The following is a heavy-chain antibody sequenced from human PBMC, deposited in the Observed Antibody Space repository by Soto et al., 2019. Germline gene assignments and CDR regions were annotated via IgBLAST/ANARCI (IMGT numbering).Heavy chain of an antibody. V-gene: IGHV1-69*13. J-gene: IGHJ6*02. D-gene: IGHD3-10*01. CDR1: GGTFSSYA. CDR2: IIPIFGTA. Sequence: SVKVSCKASGGTFSSYAISWVRQAPGQGLEWMGGIIPIFGTANYAQKFQGRVTITADESTSTAYMELSSLRSEDTAVYYCARDGSGSYPKMGYGMDVWGQGTTLTVSS. CDR3: ARDGSGSYPKMGYGMDV.